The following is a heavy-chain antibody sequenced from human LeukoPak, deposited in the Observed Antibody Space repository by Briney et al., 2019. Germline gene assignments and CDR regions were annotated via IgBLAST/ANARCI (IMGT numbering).Heavy chain of an antibody. D-gene: IGHD6-19*01. CDR2: IYPGDPET. CDR1: GYSFTSYW. Sequence: GESLKISCKGSGYSFTSYWIGWVRQMPGKGLEWMGIIYPGDPETRYSPSFQGQVTISADKSISTAYLQWSSLKASDTAMYYCARRLYSSGPDYYYYGMDVWGQGTTVTVSS. V-gene: IGHV5-51*01. CDR3: ARRLYSSGPDYYYYGMDV. J-gene: IGHJ6*02.